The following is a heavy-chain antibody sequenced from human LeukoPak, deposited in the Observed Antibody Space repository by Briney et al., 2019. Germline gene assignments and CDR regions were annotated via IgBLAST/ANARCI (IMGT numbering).Heavy chain of an antibody. CDR1: GLTTRNSW. Sequence: GESLRLSCAVSGLTTRNSWMSWVRQAPGKGLEWVSGIGASGGSTYYADSVKGRFTISRDNSKNTLYLQMNSLRTEDTAVYYCAKAEGYDILTGLDYWGQGTLVTVSS. CDR2: IGASGGST. D-gene: IGHD3-9*01. J-gene: IGHJ4*02. V-gene: IGHV3-23*01. CDR3: AKAEGYDILTGLDY.